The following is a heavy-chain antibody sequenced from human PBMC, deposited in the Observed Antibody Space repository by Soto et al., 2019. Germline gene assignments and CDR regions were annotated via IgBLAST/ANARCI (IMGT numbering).Heavy chain of an antibody. D-gene: IGHD6-13*01. V-gene: IGHV4-30-4*01. Sequence: SETLSLTCTVSGGSISSGDYYWSWIRQPPGKGLEWIAYIYYTGSTYYNPSLKSRVTMSVDTSKNQFPLKLSSVTAADTAVYYCARGPVARSSSWYKVDNWFDPWGQGTLVTVS. CDR2: IYYTGST. CDR3: ARGPVARSSSWYKVDNWFDP. CDR1: GGSISSGDYY. J-gene: IGHJ5*02.